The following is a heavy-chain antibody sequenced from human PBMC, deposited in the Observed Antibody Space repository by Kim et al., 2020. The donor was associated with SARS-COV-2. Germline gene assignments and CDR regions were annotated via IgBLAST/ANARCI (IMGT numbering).Heavy chain of an antibody. D-gene: IGHD2-15*01. CDR1: GGSISSNNW. Sequence: SETLSLTCAVSGGSISSNNWWSWVRQPPGRGLEWIGEIYHSGSTKYNPPLKSRVTISVDKSKNQFSLKLSSVTAADTAVYYCARNIVVLPGAASYYYYGMDVWGQGTTVTVSS. V-gene: IGHV4-4*02. CDR2: IYHSGST. J-gene: IGHJ6*02. CDR3: ARNIVVLPGAASYYYYGMDV.